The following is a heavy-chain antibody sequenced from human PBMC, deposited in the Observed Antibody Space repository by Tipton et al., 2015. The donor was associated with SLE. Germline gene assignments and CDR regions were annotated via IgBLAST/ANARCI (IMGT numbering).Heavy chain of an antibody. CDR3: ARSYSDSWGYFDY. CDR1: GGSLSTNDF. V-gene: IGHV4-4*02. D-gene: IGHD1-26*01. J-gene: IGHJ4*02. CDR2: ISHTGST. Sequence: TLSLTCGISGGSLSTNDFWSWVRQLPGKGLEWIAEISHTGSTNYNPSLKSRVTISIDTSKNQFSLRLSSVTAADTAVYYCARSYSDSWGYFDYWGQGTLVTVSS.